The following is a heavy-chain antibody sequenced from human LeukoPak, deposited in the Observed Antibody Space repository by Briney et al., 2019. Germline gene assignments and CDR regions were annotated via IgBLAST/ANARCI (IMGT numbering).Heavy chain of an antibody. CDR3: AREISRFGI. CDR2: IYIGGTT. CDR1: AFNFSGNY. D-gene: IGHD3-16*01. Sequence: GGSLRLSCVDSAFNFSGNYMTWVRQAPGKGLEWVSAIYIGGTTYYADSVKGRFTISRDNPKGTLYLQMHSLRAEDTAVYYCAREISRFGIWGQGTLVTVSS. V-gene: IGHV3-66*01. J-gene: IGHJ4*02.